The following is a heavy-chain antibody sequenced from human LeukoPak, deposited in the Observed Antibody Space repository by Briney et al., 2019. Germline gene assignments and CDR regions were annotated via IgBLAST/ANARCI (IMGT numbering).Heavy chain of an antibody. D-gene: IGHD6-19*01. Sequence: GGSLRLSCVASEGTFSSYSMTWVRQGPERGLEWVSAISSSGASTYYADSVKGRFTISRDNSKNTLYLQMNSLTAVNSATSYCAKIPNRSGWYQDYWGQGTLVTVSS. CDR2: ISSSGAST. J-gene: IGHJ4*02. V-gene: IGHV3-23*01. CDR3: AKIPNRSGWYQDY. CDR1: EGTFSSYS.